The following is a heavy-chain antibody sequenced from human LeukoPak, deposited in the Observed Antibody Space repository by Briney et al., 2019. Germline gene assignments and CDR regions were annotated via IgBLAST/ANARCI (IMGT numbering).Heavy chain of an antibody. D-gene: IGHD2-2*01. V-gene: IGHV1-2*02. CDR3: ARDRWCSTSICYGDSRYYFDY. CDR2: INPNSGAT. CDR1: GYTFTGYY. J-gene: IGHJ4*02. Sequence: ASVKVSCKASGYTFTGYYMHWVRQAPGQGLEWMGWINPNSGATSYAQKFQGRVTMTRDTSISTAYMELSRLRSDDMAVYYCARDRWCSTSICYGDSRYYFDYWGQGTLVTVSS.